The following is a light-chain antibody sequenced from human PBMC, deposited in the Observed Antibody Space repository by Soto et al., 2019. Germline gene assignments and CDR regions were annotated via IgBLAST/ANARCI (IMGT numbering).Light chain of an antibody. CDR2: AAS. V-gene: IGKV1-39*01. CDR3: QQYYSRVT. CDR1: QSLSGY. Sequence: DIQMTQSPSSLSASLGYRVTITCRASQSLSGYLNWYQQKPGKAPNLLIYAASSLQSGVPSRFSGSGSGTDFTLTISSLQPEDFATYYCQQYYSRVTFGQGTKVDIK. J-gene: IGKJ1*01.